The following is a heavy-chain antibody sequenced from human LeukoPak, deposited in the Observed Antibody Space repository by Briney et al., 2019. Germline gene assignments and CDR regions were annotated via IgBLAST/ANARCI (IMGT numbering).Heavy chain of an antibody. Sequence: SETLSLTCTVSGGSISSYYWSWIRQPPGKGLEWIGYIYYSGSTYYNPSLKSRVTISVDTSKNQFSLKLSSVTAADTAVYYCAREVGAITHLGAFDIWAKGQWSPSLQ. CDR2: IYYSGST. D-gene: IGHD1-26*01. J-gene: IGHJ3*02. CDR3: AREVGAITHLGAFDI. V-gene: IGHV4-59*12. CDR1: GGSISSYY.